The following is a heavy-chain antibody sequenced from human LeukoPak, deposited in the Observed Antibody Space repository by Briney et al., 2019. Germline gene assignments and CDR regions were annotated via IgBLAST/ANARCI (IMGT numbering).Heavy chain of an antibody. CDR1: GFTFSSYW. CDR2: ITSSSYI. Sequence: GGSLRLSRAARGFTFSSYWMHWVRQAPGKGLEWVSSITSSSYIYYADSVKGRFTISRDNAKNSLYLQMNSLRAEDTAVYYCARDGGKDYYYYYYMDVWGKGTTVTVSS. V-gene: IGHV3-21*01. CDR3: ARDGGKDYYYYYYMDV. D-gene: IGHD3-16*01. J-gene: IGHJ6*03.